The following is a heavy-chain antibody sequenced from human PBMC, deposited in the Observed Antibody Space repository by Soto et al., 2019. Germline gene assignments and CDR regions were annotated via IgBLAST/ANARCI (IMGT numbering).Heavy chain of an antibody. CDR3: TASSPIVGATAY. CDR1: GFTFSNAW. Sequence: GGSLRLSCAASGFTFSNAWMNWVRQAPGKGLEWVGRIKSKTDGGTTDYAAPVKGRFTISRDDSKNTLYLQMNSLKTEDTAVYYCTASSPIVGATAYWGQGTLVTVSS. V-gene: IGHV3-15*07. J-gene: IGHJ4*02. D-gene: IGHD1-26*01. CDR2: IKSKTDGGTT.